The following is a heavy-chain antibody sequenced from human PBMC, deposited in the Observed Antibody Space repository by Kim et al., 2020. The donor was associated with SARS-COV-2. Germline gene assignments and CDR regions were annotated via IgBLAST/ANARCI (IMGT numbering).Heavy chain of an antibody. CDR3: GRGLYSGSQRGYFDY. D-gene: IGHD1-26*01. Sequence: GGSLRLSCAASGFTFSSYGMHWVRQAPGKGLEWVAVISYDGSNKYYADSVKGRFTISRDNSKNTLYLQMNSLRAEDTAVYYCGRGLYSGSQRGYFDYWG. CDR2: ISYDGSNK. CDR1: GFTFSSYG. J-gene: IGHJ4*03. V-gene: IGHV3-33*05.